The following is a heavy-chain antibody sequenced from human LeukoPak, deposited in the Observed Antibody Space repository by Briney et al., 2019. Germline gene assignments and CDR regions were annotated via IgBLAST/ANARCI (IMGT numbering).Heavy chain of an antibody. CDR2: VYYSTNT. V-gene: IGHV4-39*01. D-gene: IGHD5-12*01. J-gene: IGHJ3*02. CDR1: GDSISSSSYY. CDR3: ARHSRSAYSGYENAFDI. Sequence: PSETLSLTCTVSGDSISSSSYYWDWIRQPPGKGLEWIGNVYYSTNTYYSPSLKSRVTISVDTSKNQFSLKLSSVTAADTAIYYCARHSRSAYSGYENAFDIWGQGTVVTVSS.